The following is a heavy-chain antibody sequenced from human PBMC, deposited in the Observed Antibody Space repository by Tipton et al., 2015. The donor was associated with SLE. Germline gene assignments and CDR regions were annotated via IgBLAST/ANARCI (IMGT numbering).Heavy chain of an antibody. Sequence: TLSLTCTVSGGSISSYYWTWIRQHPGKGLEWIGYIYYSGTAYYNPSLKSRVTISIDTSKNQFSLNLNSVTAADTAVYYCARVEYSSSWFLNWFDPWGQGTLVTVSS. J-gene: IGHJ5*02. CDR1: GGSISSYY. CDR3: ARVEYSSSWFLNWFDP. V-gene: IGHV4-31*03. D-gene: IGHD6-13*01. CDR2: IYYSGTA.